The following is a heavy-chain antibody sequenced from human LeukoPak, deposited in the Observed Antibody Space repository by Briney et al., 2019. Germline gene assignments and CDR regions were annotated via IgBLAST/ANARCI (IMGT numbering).Heavy chain of an antibody. CDR3: ARDLAVAGSFDY. D-gene: IGHD6-19*01. J-gene: IGHJ4*02. Sequence: PGGSLRLSCAASGFTLSNYNMNWVRQAPGKGLEWVSYISSSSSTIYYADSVEGRFTISRDNAKNSLYLQMDSLRDEDTAVYYCARDLAVAGSFDYWGQGTLVTVSS. CDR1: GFTLSNYN. V-gene: IGHV3-48*02. CDR2: ISSSSSTI.